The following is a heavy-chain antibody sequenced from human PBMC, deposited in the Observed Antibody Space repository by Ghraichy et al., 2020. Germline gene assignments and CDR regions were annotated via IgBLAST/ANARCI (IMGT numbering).Heavy chain of an antibody. V-gene: IGHV3-23*01. D-gene: IGHD6-19*01. J-gene: IGHJ4*02. CDR1: GFTFSGYA. CDR2: ITWNSAST. Sequence: GESLNISCAASGFTFSGYAMSWVRQAPGKGLEWVSTITWNSASTRYADSVKGRSTISRDNYKNAVYLQVTSLREDDTPVYFCAKTGDSGWFCDYWGRGTLVTVS. CDR3: AKTGDSGWFCDY.